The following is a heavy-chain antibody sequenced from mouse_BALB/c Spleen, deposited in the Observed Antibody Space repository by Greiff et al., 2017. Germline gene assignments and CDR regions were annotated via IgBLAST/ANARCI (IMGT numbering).Heavy chain of an antibody. D-gene: IGHD2-3*01. CDR1: GDSITSGY. Sequence: EVQLQESGPSLVKPSQTLSLTCSVTGDSITSGYWNWVRKFPGNKLEYMGYISYSGSTYYNPSLKSRITITRDTSKNQYYLQLNTVTTEDTATYYCARAGGIYDGIDYWGQGTSVTVSS. CDR2: ISYSGST. V-gene: IGHV3-8*02. J-gene: IGHJ4*01. CDR3: ARAGGIYDGIDY.